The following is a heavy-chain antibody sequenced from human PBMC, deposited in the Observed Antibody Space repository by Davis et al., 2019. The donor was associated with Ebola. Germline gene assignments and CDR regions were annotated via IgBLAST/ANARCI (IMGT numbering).Heavy chain of an antibody. D-gene: IGHD2-21*02. J-gene: IGHJ2*01. CDR2: ISYEGRDK. Sequence: GESLKIPCAASGFTFSIYDMNWVRQAPVKGLEWVAVISYEGRDKYYADSVKGRCTISRDNSKNSLYLQMNSLRAEDTAVYYCVRDPALVVTGGGWFFGLWGRGTLVTVSS. V-gene: IGHV3-30*03. CDR1: GFTFSIYD. CDR3: VRDPALVVTGGGWFFGL.